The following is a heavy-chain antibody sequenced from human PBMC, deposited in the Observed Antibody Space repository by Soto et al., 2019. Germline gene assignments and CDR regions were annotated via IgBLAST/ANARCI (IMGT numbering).Heavy chain of an antibody. J-gene: IGHJ4*02. V-gene: IGHV4-59*06. D-gene: IGHD2-2*01. CDR2: IYYSGST. Sequence: SETLSLTCTVSGGSISSYYGSWIRQPPGKGLEWIGYIYYSGSTYYNPSLKSRVTISVDTSKNQFSLKLSSVTAADTAVYYCAREPVSSTKVDYWGQGTLVTVSS. CDR3: AREPVSSTKVDY. CDR1: GGSISSYY.